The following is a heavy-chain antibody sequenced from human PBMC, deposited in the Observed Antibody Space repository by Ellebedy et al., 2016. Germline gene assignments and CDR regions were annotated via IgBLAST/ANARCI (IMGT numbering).Heavy chain of an antibody. D-gene: IGHD3-22*01. CDR2: ISGSGGST. V-gene: IGHV3-23*01. Sequence: GESLKISCAASGFTFSSYAMSWVRQAPGKGLEWVSTISGSGGSTYFTDSVKGHFTISRDNSKNTLYLQMNSLRAEDTAMYFCTREVYYDTSGYYDYWGQGTPVTVSS. CDR1: GFTFSSYA. J-gene: IGHJ4*02. CDR3: TREVYYDTSGYYDY.